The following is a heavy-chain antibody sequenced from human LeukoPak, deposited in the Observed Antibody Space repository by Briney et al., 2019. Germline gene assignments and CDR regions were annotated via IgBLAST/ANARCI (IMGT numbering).Heavy chain of an antibody. CDR2: INPSGGST. V-gene: IGHV1-46*01. CDR1: GYTFTSYY. J-gene: IGHJ6*03. D-gene: IGHD3-22*01. Sequence: ASLKVSCKASGYTFTSYYMHWVRQAPGQGLEWMGIINPSGGSTSYAQKFQGRVTMTRDMSTSTVYMELSSLRSEDTAVYYCARASRYYDSSGYYEWDYYYYMDVWGKGTTVTVSS. CDR3: ARASRYYDSSGYYEWDYYYYMDV.